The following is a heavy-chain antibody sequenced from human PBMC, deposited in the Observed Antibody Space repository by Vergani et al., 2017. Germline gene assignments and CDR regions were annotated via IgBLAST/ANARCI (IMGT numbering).Heavy chain of an antibody. CDR2: ISYDGSNK. CDR3: ARDTPFNGGAIHFFFDY. D-gene: IGHD2-8*01. J-gene: IGHJ4*02. Sequence: QVQLVESGGGVVQPGRSLSLSCAASGFTFSSYAMHWVRQAPGKGLEWVAVISYDGSNKYYADSVKGRFTISRDNSKNTLYLQMNSLRAEDTAVYYCARDTPFNGGAIHFFFDYWGQGTLVTVSS. CDR1: GFTFSSYA. V-gene: IGHV3-30-3*01.